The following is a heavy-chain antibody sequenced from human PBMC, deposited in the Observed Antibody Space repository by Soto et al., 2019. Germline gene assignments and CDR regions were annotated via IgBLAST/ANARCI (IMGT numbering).Heavy chain of an antibody. J-gene: IGHJ4*02. D-gene: IGHD2-2*01. V-gene: IGHV3-30*18. CDR2: ISYDGSNK. CDR3: AKDIADIVLVPNFDY. CDR1: GFTFSSYG. Sequence: GGSLRLSCAASGFTFSSYGMHWVRQAPGKGLEWVAVISYDGSNKYYADSVKGRFTISRDNSKNTLYLQMNSLRAEDTAVYYCAKDIADIVLVPNFDYWGQGTLVTVSS.